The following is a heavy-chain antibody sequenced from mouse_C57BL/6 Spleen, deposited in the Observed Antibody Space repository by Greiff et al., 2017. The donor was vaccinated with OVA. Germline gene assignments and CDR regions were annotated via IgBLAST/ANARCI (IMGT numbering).Heavy chain of an antibody. CDR3: ARKDDYGAWFAY. CDR2: IYPGSGNT. J-gene: IGHJ3*01. D-gene: IGHD2-4*01. CDR1: GYSFTSYY. Sequence: QVQLQQSGPELVKPGASVKISCKASGYSFTSYYIHWVKQRPGQGLEWIGWIYPGSGNTKYNEKFKGKATLTADTSSSTAYMQLSSLTSEDSAVYYCARKDDYGAWFAYWGQGTLVTVSA. V-gene: IGHV1-66*01.